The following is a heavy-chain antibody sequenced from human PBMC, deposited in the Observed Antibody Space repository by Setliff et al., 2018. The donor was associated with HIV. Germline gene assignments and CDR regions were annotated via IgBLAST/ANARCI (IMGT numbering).Heavy chain of an antibody. D-gene: IGHD3-22*01. Sequence: ASVKVSCKASGYTFTSDYIHWVRQAPGQGLEWMGWISAYNGNTNYAQKLQGRVTMTTDTSTSTAYMELRSLRAEDTAVYFCARGGDYDSSGYYVTWGQGSLVTVSS. CDR1: GYTFTSDY. V-gene: IGHV1-18*04. CDR3: ARGGDYDSSGYYVT. CDR2: ISAYNGNT. J-gene: IGHJ4*02.